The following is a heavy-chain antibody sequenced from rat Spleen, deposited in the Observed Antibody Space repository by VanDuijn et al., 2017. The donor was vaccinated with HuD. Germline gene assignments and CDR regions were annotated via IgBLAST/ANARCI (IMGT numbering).Heavy chain of an antibody. CDR1: GFTFSNFD. CDR2: ITSAGSNT. Sequence: EVQLVESGGGLVQPGRSLKLSCAASGFTFSNFDMAWVRQAPKKGLEWVATITSAGSNTYYPDSVKGRFTISRDNAKSTLYLQMDSLRSEDTATYYCTTPLGFAYWGQGTLVTVSS. D-gene: IGHD4-6*01. V-gene: IGHV5-7*01. J-gene: IGHJ3*01. CDR3: TTPLGFAY.